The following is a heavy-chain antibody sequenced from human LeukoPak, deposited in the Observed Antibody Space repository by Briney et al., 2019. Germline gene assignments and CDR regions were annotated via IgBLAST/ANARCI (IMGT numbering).Heavy chain of an antibody. CDR3: AREGYCSSTSCYPDY. Sequence: GGSLRLSCAASGFTFSTYWMSWVRQAPGKGLEWVANIKQDGSEKYYVDSVKGRFTISRDNAKNSVYLQMNSLRVEDTAVYYCAREGYCSSTSCYPDYWGQGTLVTVSS. V-gene: IGHV3-7*01. D-gene: IGHD2-2*01. J-gene: IGHJ4*02. CDR1: GFTFSTYW. CDR2: IKQDGSEK.